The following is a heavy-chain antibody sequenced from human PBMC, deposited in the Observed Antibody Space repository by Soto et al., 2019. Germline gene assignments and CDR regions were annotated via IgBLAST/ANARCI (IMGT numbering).Heavy chain of an antibody. V-gene: IGHV1-2*02. CDR3: ARGGGVGVAGSAAFDM. D-gene: IGHD3-3*01. CDR2: INPATGAA. J-gene: IGHJ3*02. Sequence: QLHLVQSGAVVKKPGASVTVSCSASGYPVTAYYMHWVRQAPGRGLEWMGGINPATGAAKYTQTCQGRGTMTRDTSTSTVFRELSGLTSEDTAVVYWARGGGVGVAGSAAFDMWGQGTLVTVSS. CDR1: GYPVTAYY.